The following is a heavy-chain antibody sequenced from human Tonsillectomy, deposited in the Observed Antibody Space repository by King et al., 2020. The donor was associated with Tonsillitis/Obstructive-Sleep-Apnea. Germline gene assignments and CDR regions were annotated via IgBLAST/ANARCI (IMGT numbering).Heavy chain of an antibody. CDR3: ARVYCSSTSCYAHAFDI. V-gene: IGHV1-2*04. J-gene: IGHJ3*02. CDR1: GYTFTAYY. Sequence: QLVQSGAEVKKPGASVRVSCKASGYTFTAYYLHWVRQAPGQGLEWMGWINPNSGDTNYAQKFQGWVTMTRDTSINTAYMELSRLRSDDTAVYYCARVYCSSTSCYAHAFDIWGQGTMVTVSS. CDR2: INPNSGDT. D-gene: IGHD2-2*01.